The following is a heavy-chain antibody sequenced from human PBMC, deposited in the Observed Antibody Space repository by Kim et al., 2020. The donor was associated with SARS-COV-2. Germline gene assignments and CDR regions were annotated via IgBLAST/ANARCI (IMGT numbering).Heavy chain of an antibody. J-gene: IGHJ6*02. D-gene: IGHD6-25*01. CDR3: ARRGSGHGLDV. Sequence: TGKSQKLQDRVTLTRDTFARTVYMELSSLMSEDTAVYYCARRGSGHGLDVWGQGTTVTVSS. CDR2: T. V-gene: IGHV1-3*01.